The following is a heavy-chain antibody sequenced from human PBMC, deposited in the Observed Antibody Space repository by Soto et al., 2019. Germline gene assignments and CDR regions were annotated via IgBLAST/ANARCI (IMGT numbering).Heavy chain of an antibody. CDR2: IYPGDSDT. V-gene: IGHV5-51*01. D-gene: IGHD3-22*01. J-gene: IGHJ4*02. Sequence: GESLKISCKGSGYSFTSYWIGWVRQMPGKGLEWMGIIYPGDSDTRYSPSFQGQVTISADKSISTAYLQWSSLKASDTAMYYCARSTFDSSGYIIDFDYWGQGTLVTVSS. CDR3: ARSTFDSSGYIIDFDY. CDR1: GYSFTSYW.